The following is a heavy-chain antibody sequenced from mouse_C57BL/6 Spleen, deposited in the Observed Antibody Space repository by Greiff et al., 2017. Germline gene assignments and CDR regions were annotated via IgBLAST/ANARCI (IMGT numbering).Heavy chain of an antibody. CDR3: ARWAQATAY. Sequence: QVQLQQPGAELVKPGASVKLSCKASGYTFTSYWMQWVKQRPGQGLEWIGEIDPSDSYTNYNQKFKGKATLTVDTSSSTAYMQLSSLTSEDSAVYYCARWAQATAYWGQGTLVTVSA. CDR2: IDPSDSYT. CDR1: GYTFTSYW. J-gene: IGHJ3*01. V-gene: IGHV1-50*01. D-gene: IGHD3-2*02.